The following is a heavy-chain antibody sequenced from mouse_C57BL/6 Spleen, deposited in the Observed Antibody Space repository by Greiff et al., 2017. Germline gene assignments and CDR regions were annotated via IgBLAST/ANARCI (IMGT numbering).Heavy chain of an antibody. CDR1: GYAFTNYL. V-gene: IGHV1-54*01. D-gene: IGHD1-1*01. CDR2: INPGSGGT. Sequence: VQLVESGAELVRPGTSVKVSCKASGYAFTNYLIEWVKQRPGQGLEWIGVINPGSGGTNYNEKFKGKATLTADKSSSTAYMQLSSLTSEDSAVYFCARDATTGSSFDDWGQGTTLTVSS. CDR3: ARDATTGSSFDD. J-gene: IGHJ2*01.